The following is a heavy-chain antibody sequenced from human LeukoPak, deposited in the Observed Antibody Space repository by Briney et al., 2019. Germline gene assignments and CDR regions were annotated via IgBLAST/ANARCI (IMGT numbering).Heavy chain of an antibody. Sequence: ASVKVSCKASGYTFTSYYMHWVRQAPGQGLEWMGIINPSGGSTSYAQKFQGRVTMTRDMSTSTVYMELSSLRSEDTAVYYCVSSGYNPRFYYYYLDVWGKGTTVTISS. V-gene: IGHV1-46*03. CDR3: VSSGYNPRFYYYYLDV. J-gene: IGHJ6*03. CDR2: INPSGGST. D-gene: IGHD3-22*01. CDR1: GYTFTSYY.